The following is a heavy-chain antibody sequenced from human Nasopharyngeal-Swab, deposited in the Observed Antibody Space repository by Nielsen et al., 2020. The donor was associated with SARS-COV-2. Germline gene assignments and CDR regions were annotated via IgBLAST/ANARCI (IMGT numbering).Heavy chain of an antibody. Sequence: GESLKISCAASGFTFSSYSMNWVRQAPGKGLEWVSSISSSSSYMYYADSVKGRFTISRDNAKNSLYLQMNSLRAEDTAVYYCARDHLMTVTIPYYYYGMDVWGQGTTVTVSS. D-gene: IGHD4-11*01. V-gene: IGHV3-21*01. CDR2: ISSSSSYM. CDR1: GFTFSSYS. CDR3: ARDHLMTVTIPYYYYGMDV. J-gene: IGHJ6*02.